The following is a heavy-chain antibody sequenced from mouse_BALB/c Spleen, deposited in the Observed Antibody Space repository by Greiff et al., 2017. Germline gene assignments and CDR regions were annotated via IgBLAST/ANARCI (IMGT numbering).Heavy chain of an antibody. CDR2: ISYSGST. J-gene: IGHJ3*01. Sequence: EVKLQESGPSLVKPSQTLSLTCSVTGDSITSGYWNWIRKFPGNKLEYMGYISYSGSTYYNPSLKSRISITRDTSKNQFFLQLNSVTTEDTATYYCAMRLGDYGSSFFAYWGQGTLVTVSA. D-gene: IGHD1-1*01. CDR1: GDSITSGY. V-gene: IGHV3-8*02. CDR3: AMRLGDYGSSFFAY.